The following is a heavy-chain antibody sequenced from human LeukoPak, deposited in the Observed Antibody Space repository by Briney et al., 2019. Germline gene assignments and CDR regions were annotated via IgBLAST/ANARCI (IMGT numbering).Heavy chain of an antibody. CDR2: IHTSGST. CDR1: GGSISSYY. CDR3: ARIYDFWSAYQDYFDS. Sequence: SETLSLTCTVSGGSISSYYWSWIRQPAGKGLEWIGRIHTSGSTNYNPSLKSRVTMSVDTSKNQFSLRLSSVTAADTAVYYCARIYDFWSAYQDYFDSWGQGTLVTVSS. D-gene: IGHD3-3*01. J-gene: IGHJ4*02. V-gene: IGHV4-4*07.